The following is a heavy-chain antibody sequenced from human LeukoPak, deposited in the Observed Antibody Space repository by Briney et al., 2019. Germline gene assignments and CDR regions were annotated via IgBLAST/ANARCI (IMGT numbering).Heavy chain of an antibody. D-gene: IGHD3-10*01. CDR1: GFTFSSYA. J-gene: IGHJ4*02. Sequence: PGGSLRLSCAASGFTFSSYAMHWVRQAPGKGLEWVAVISYDGSNKYYADSVKGRFTISRDNSKNTLYLQMNSLRAEDTAVYYCARDFLWFGESNPDYRRQGTLVTVSS. CDR3: ARDFLWFGESNPDY. V-gene: IGHV3-30-3*01. CDR2: ISYDGSNK.